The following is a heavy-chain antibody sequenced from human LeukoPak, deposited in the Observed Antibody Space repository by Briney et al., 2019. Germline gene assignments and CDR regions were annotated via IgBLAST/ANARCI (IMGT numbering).Heavy chain of an antibody. CDR2: IYYSGST. CDR1: GGSISSYY. J-gene: IGHJ4*02. V-gene: IGHV4-59*01. CDR3: AGALRLGELSSKAVDY. Sequence: SETLSLTCTVSGGSISSYYWSRIRQPPGKGLEWIGYIYYSGSTNYNPSLKSRVTISVDTSKNQFSLKLSSVTAADTAVYYCAGALRLGELSSKAVDYWGQGTLVTVSS. D-gene: IGHD3-16*02.